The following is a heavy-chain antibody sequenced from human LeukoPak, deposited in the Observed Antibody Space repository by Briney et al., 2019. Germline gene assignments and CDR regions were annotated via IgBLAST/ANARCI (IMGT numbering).Heavy chain of an antibody. CDR2: ISGSGGST. V-gene: IGHV3-23*01. D-gene: IGHD3-22*01. CDR1: GFTFSSYA. Sequence: GGSLRLSCAASGFTFSSYAMSWVRQAPGKGLEWVSAISGSGGSTYYADSVKGRFTISRDNSKNTLYLQMNSLRAEDTAVYYCTRGDSSGYYCFDYWGQGTLVTVSS. J-gene: IGHJ4*02. CDR3: TRGDSSGYYCFDY.